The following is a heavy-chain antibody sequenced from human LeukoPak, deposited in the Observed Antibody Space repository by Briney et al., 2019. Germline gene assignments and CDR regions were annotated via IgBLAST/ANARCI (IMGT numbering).Heavy chain of an antibody. Sequence: SETLSLTCTVSGGSISSSSYYWGWIRQPPGKGLEWIGSIYYSGRIYYNPSLKSRVTISIDTSKNQFSLKLSSVTAADTAVYYCARQVAGSYWDYLEYWGQGTLVTVSS. CDR1: GGSISSSSYY. V-gene: IGHV4-39*01. D-gene: IGHD6-19*01. CDR2: IYYSGRI. J-gene: IGHJ4*02. CDR3: ARQVAGSYWDYLEY.